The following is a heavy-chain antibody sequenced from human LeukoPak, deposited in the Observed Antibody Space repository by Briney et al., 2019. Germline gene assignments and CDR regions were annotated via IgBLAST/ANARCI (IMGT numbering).Heavy chain of an antibody. CDR2: IYYSGST. J-gene: IGHJ4*02. CDR1: GGSISSSSYY. CDR3: ARHGYRCSGYYYHFDY. D-gene: IGHD3-22*01. Sequence: MSSETLSLTCTVSGGSISSSSYYWGWIRQPPGKGLEWIGSIYYSGSTYYNPSLKSRFTISVDTSKNQFSLKLSSVTAADTAVYYCARHGYRCSGYYYHFDYWGQGTLVTVSS. V-gene: IGHV4-39*01.